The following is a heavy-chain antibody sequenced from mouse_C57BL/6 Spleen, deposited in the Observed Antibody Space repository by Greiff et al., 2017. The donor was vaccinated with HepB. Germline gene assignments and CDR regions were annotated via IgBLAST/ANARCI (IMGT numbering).Heavy chain of an antibody. V-gene: IGHV1-4*01. CDR1: GYTFTSYT. J-gene: IGHJ1*03. CDR2: INPSSGYT. D-gene: IGHD1-1*01. Sequence: QVQLKQSGAELARPGASVKMSCKASGYTFTSYTMHWVKQRPGQGLEWIGYINPSSGYTKYNQKFKDKATLTADKSSSTAYMQLSSLTSEDSAVYYCARSHGSSPYWYFDVWGTGTTVTVTS. CDR3: ARSHGSSPYWYFDV.